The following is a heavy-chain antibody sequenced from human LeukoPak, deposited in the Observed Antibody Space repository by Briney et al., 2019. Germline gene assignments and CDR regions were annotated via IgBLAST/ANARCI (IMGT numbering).Heavy chain of an antibody. V-gene: IGHV3-74*01. Sequence: TGGSLRLSCAASGLTFSNYWVHWVRQAPGKGLVWVSRINNDVSITSYAGSVKGRFTISSDTAKNTHYLQMKSLRAEDTAVYYCSSGIWGPFDFWGQGALVTVSS. CDR2: INNDVSIT. CDR1: GLTFSNYW. D-gene: IGHD7-27*01. J-gene: IGHJ4*02. CDR3: SSGIWGPFDF.